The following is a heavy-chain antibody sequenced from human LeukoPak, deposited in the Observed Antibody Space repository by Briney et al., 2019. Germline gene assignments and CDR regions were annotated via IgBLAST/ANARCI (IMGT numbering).Heavy chain of an antibody. V-gene: IGHV1-69*05. J-gene: IGHJ4*02. CDR2: IIPIFGTA. CDR1: GGTFSSYA. Sequence: SVKVSCKASGGTFSSYAISWVRQAPGQGLEWMGGIIPIFGTANYAQKFQGRVTITTDESTSTAYMELSSLRSEDTAVYYCARDRLWFVDPTFFDYWGQGTLVTVSS. CDR3: ARDRLWFVDPTFFDY. D-gene: IGHD3-10*01.